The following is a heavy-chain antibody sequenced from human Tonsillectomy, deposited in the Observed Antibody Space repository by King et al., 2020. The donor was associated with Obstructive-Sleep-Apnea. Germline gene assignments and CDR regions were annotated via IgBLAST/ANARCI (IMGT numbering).Heavy chain of an antibody. CDR1: GGSISSGGYY. CDR3: ARAGGVGATGGNWFDP. CDR2: IYYSGST. Sequence: VQLQESGPGLVKPSQTLSLTCTVSGGSISSGGYYWSWIRQHPGKGLEWIGYIYYSGSTYYNPSLKSRVTISVDTSKNQVSLKLSSVTAADTAVYYCARAGGVGATGGNWFDPRGQGTLVTVSS. J-gene: IGHJ5*02. V-gene: IGHV4-31*03. D-gene: IGHD1-26*01.